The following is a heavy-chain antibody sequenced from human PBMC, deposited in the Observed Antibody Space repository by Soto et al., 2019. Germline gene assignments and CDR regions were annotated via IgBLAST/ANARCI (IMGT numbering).Heavy chain of an antibody. CDR2: ISDSGGTT. D-gene: IGHD5-12*01. Sequence: EVQLLESGGGLVQPGGSLRLSCAASGFTFSSYAMTWVRQAPGKGLEWVSSISDSGGTTYYADSVKGRFTISRDNSKNTLYLQMNSLRAEDTAVYYCAKVKTWTYLDYWGQGTLVTVSS. V-gene: IGHV3-23*01. J-gene: IGHJ4*02. CDR3: AKVKTWTYLDY. CDR1: GFTFSSYA.